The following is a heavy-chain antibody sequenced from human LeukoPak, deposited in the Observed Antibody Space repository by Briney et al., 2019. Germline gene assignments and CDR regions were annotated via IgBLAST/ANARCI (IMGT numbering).Heavy chain of an antibody. CDR3: ARDIEQLVLDY. V-gene: IGHV3-74*01. D-gene: IGHD6-6*01. CDR2: INTDGSST. Sequence: PGGSLRLSCAASGLTFSSYWMHWVRQAPGKGLVWVSRINTDGSSTSYADSVKGRFTISRDNAKNTLYLQMNSLRAEDTAVYYCARDIEQLVLDYWGQGTLVTVSS. J-gene: IGHJ4*02. CDR1: GLTFSSYW.